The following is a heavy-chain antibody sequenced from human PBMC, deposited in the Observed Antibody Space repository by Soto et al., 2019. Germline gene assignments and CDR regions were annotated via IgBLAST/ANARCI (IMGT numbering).Heavy chain of an antibody. CDR2: IYYSGTT. D-gene: IGHD3-10*01. CDR1: GGSISSFY. J-gene: IGHJ6*03. V-gene: IGHV4-59*01. CDR3: ARILGGPPYYYYYYMDV. Sequence: LCGGSISSFYWSWIRQSPAKGLEWIGYIYYSGTTHYNPSLESRVTISVDTSKNQFSLKLSSVTTADTAVYYCARILGGPPYYYYYYMDVWGRGTTVTVSS.